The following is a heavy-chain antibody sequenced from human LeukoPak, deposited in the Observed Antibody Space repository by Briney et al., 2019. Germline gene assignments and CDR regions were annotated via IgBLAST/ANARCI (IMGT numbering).Heavy chain of an antibody. CDR3: ARDSPPAYCSGGSCYFDY. V-gene: IGHV4-39*07. CDR1: GGSISSSSYY. CDR2: IYYSGST. D-gene: IGHD2-15*01. J-gene: IGHJ4*02. Sequence: SETLSLTCTVSGGSISSSSYYWGWIRQPPGKGLEWIGSIYYSGSTYYNPSLKSRVTISVDTSKNEFSLKLSSVTAADTAVYYCARDSPPAYCSGGSCYFDYWGQGTLVTVSS.